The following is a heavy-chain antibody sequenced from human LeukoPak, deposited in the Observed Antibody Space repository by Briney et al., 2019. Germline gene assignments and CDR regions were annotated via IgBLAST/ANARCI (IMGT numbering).Heavy chain of an antibody. CDR1: GGSIRSGDYY. CDR2: IYYSGST. D-gene: IGHD3/OR15-3a*01. J-gene: IGHJ5*02. Sequence: SETLSLTCTVSGGSIRSGDYYWGWIRQPPGKGLEWIGYIYYSGSTYYNPSLKSRLTISVDASKNQFSLKLSSVTAADTAVYYCARSPFLDWYWFDPWGQGTLVTVSS. V-gene: IGHV4-30-4*08. CDR3: ARSPFLDWYWFDP.